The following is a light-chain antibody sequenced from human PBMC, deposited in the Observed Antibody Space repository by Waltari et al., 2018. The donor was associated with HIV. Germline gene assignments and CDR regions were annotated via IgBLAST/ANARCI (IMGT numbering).Light chain of an antibody. J-gene: IGKJ2*01. CDR3: QQYYSTPYT. CDR2: WAS. CDR1: QSVLYSSNTKTH. V-gene: IGKV4-1*01. Sequence: DIVMTQSPDSLAVSLGERATINCKSSQSVLYSSNTKTHLAWYQQKPGQPPKLLIYWASTRESGVPDRFSGSGSGTDFTLTISSLQAEYVAVYYCQQYYSTPYTFGQGTKLEIK.